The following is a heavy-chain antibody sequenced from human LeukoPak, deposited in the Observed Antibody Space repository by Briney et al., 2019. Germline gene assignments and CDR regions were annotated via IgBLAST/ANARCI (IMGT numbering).Heavy chain of an antibody. J-gene: IGHJ4*02. CDR1: GFTFSSYW. CDR2: IKQDGSEN. V-gene: IGHV3-7*01. D-gene: IGHD2-2*01. CDR3: ARDRVGYCSSTSCSERYFDY. Sequence: GGSLRLSCAASGFTFSSYWMSWVRQAPGKGLEWVANIKQDGSENYYVDSVKGRFTISRDNAKNSLYLQMNSLRAEDTAVYYCARDRVGYCSSTSCSERYFDYWGQGTLVTVSS.